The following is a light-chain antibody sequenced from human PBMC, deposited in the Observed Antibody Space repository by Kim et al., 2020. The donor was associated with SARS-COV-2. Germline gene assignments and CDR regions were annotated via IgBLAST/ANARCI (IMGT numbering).Light chain of an antibody. Sequence: SESLGDRVATTFRASHGISNDLAWYQQKPGHAPKLLIFAASALQSGVPTRSSGSGSGTDFTLTISSLQPEDVATYYCQKYNGAPWTFGQGTKLEIK. CDR2: AAS. V-gene: IGKV1-27*01. CDR3: QKYNGAPWT. CDR1: HGISND. J-gene: IGKJ1*01.